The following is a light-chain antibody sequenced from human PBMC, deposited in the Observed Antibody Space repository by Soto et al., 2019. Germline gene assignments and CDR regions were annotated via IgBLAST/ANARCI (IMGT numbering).Light chain of an antibody. CDR2: GGS. CDR1: QSIRSSS. CDR3: HQYGSSPLT. V-gene: IGKV3-20*01. Sequence: EIVLTQSPGTLSLSPGERATLSCRASQSIRSSSLAWYQQKPGQAPRLLIYGGSSRATGIPDRFSGDGSGTDFSLTISRLETEDFSVYYCHQYGSSPLTFGGGTKVEIK. J-gene: IGKJ4*01.